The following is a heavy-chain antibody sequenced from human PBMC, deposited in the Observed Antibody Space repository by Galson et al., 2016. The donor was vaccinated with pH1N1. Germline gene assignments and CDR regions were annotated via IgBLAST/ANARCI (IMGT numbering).Heavy chain of an antibody. D-gene: IGHD4-17*01. V-gene: IGHV1-69*06. J-gene: IGHJ4*02. Sequence: SVKVSCKASGVIFMSFGISWVRQAPGQGLEWMGGIIPMFGTTKYAQKFQGRVTITADNSKNTLYLQMNSLRTEDTAVYYCAKDLSSDYGDYGLDYWGQGTLVTVSS. CDR2: IIPMFGTT. CDR1: GVIFMSFG. CDR3: AKDLSSDYGDYGLDY.